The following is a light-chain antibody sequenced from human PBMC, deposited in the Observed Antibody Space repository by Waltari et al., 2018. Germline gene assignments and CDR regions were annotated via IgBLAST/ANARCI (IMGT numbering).Light chain of an antibody. J-gene: IGLJ3*02. CDR3: CSYAGSPWV. CDR2: DVS. V-gene: IGLV2-11*01. CDR1: SSDVGGYNH. Sequence: QSALTQPRPVSGSPGQSFTIPLTGTSSDVGGYNHVPWSQQHPGKAPKLMIYDVSKPPSGVPDRFSGSKSGNTASLTISGLQAEDEADYYCCSYAGSPWVFGGGTKLTVL.